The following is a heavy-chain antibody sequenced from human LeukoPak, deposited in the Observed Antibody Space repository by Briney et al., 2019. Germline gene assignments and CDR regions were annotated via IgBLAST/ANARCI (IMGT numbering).Heavy chain of an antibody. CDR3: ARDRTIIAAAGSGSYYYGMDV. V-gene: IGHV4-59*01. J-gene: IGHJ6*02. Sequence: PSETLSLTCTVSGGSISSYYWSWIRQPPGKGLEWIGYIYYSGSTNYNPSLKSRVTISVDTSKNQFSLKLSSVTAADTAVYYCARDRTIIAAAGSGSYYYGMDVWGQGTTVTVSS. D-gene: IGHD6-13*01. CDR1: GGSISSYY. CDR2: IYYSGST.